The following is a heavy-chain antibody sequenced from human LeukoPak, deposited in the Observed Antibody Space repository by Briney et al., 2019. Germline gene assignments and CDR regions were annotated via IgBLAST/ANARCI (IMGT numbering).Heavy chain of an antibody. D-gene: IGHD3-22*01. Sequence: GGSLRLSCAASGLTFSSHWMHWVRQAPGKGLVWVSRITNDGSSTTYADSVKGRFTISRDNAKNMLYLQVNSLRAEDTAVYYCARDYYDTSGYYFLLSWGQGTLVTVSS. V-gene: IGHV3-74*01. CDR3: ARDYYDTSGYYFLLS. CDR1: GLTFSSHW. CDR2: ITNDGSST. J-gene: IGHJ5*02.